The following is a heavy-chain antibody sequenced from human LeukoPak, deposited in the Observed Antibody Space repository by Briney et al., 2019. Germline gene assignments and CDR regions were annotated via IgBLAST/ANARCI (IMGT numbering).Heavy chain of an antibody. V-gene: IGHV3-23*01. CDR1: GFTFSSYA. J-gene: IGHJ4*02. CDR3: AKDLKYYGDYLWDY. Sequence: GGSLRLSCAASGFTFSSYAMTWVRQAPGKGLEWVSAISGSGGSTYYADSVKGRFTISRDNSKNTLYLQMNSLRAEDTAVYYCAKDLKYYGDYLWDYWGQGTLVTVSS. CDR2: ISGSGGST. D-gene: IGHD4-17*01.